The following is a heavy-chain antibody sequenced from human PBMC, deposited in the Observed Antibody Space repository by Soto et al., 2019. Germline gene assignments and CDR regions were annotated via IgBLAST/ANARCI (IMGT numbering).Heavy chain of an antibody. D-gene: IGHD3-22*01. J-gene: IGHJ5*02. V-gene: IGHV1-69*08. Sequence: QVQLVQSGAEVKKPGSSVKVSCKASGGTFSTYTITWVRQAPGQGLEWMGRIIPIIGIINYAQKFQARVTIPAHKFTGTAYLELTRLRSDDTAVYYCAGDPDSHYNDSHASSYPWGQGTLVTVSS. CDR2: IIPIIGII. CDR1: GGTFSTYT. CDR3: AGDPDSHYNDSHASSYP.